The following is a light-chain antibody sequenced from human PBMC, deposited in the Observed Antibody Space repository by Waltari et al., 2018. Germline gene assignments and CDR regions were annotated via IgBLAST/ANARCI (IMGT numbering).Light chain of an antibody. Sequence: QSALPQPASVSGSPGHSITISCPGTSSHVGGSHYVPWSQQHPGKAPKLMIHDVSKWPSGVSNRFSGSKSGNTASLTISGLQAEDEADYYCSSYTSSSTVVFGGGTKLTVL. CDR1: SSHVGGSHY. V-gene: IGLV2-14*01. J-gene: IGLJ2*01. CDR3: SSYTSSSTVV. CDR2: DVS.